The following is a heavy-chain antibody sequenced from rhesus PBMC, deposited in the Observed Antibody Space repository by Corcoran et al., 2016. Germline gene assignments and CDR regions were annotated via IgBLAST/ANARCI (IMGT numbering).Heavy chain of an antibody. CDR3: ARDMLVSPTYYFDF. V-gene: IGHV4-80*01. J-gene: IGHJ4*01. CDR1: GASISSHW. D-gene: IGHD2-39*02. Sequence: QVQLQESGPGLVKPLETLSLTCTVSGASISSHWWTWVRQPPGKGLEWIGEINGDGDRTYYNASLNSRVTISRDASKNQFSLRLSSATAADTAVYFCARDMLVSPTYYFDFWCQGVLVTVSS. CDR2: INGDGDRT.